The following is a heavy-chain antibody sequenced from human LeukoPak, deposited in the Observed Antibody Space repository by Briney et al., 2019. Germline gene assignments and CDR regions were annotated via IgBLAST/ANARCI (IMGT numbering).Heavy chain of an antibody. Sequence: PGGSLRLSCAASGFTFSSYEMNWVRQAPGKGLEWVSYISSSGSTIYYADSVKGRFTISRDNAKNSLYLQMNSLRAEDTAVYYCARKGGSESYYKVYYYYGMDVWGQGTTVTVSS. J-gene: IGHJ6*02. D-gene: IGHD3-10*01. CDR3: ARKGGSESYYKVYYYYGMDV. CDR1: GFTFSSYE. CDR2: ISSSGSTI. V-gene: IGHV3-48*03.